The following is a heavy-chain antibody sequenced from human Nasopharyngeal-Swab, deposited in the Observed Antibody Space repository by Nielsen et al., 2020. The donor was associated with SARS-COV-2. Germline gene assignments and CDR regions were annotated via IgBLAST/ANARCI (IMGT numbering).Heavy chain of an antibody. CDR2: SYYSGST. V-gene: IGHV4-39*07. J-gene: IGHJ4*02. Sequence: ESLKISCTVSGGTISSSSYCWGWIRQPPGKGLEWIGSSYYSGSTYYNPSLKSRVTISVDTSKNQFSLKLSSVTAADTAVYYCARGYSSGWYPFDYWGQGTLVTVSS. CDR1: GGTISSSSYC. D-gene: IGHD6-19*01. CDR3: ARGYSSGWYPFDY.